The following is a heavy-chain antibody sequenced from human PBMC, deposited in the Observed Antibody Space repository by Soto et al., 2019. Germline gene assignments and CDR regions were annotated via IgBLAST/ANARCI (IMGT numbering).Heavy chain of an antibody. D-gene: IGHD3-3*01. J-gene: IGHJ4*02. V-gene: IGHV3-23*01. CDR2: LFGSGGGI. CDR3: AKVVDDFWSGLLPYFDY. CDR1: GFTFSTYA. Sequence: GGSLRLSCAASGFTFSTYAMSWVRQAPGKGLEWVSGLFGSGGGISYADSVKGRFTISRDNSKNTLYLQMNSLRAEDTAVYYCAKVVDDFWSGLLPYFDYWGQGTLVTVSS.